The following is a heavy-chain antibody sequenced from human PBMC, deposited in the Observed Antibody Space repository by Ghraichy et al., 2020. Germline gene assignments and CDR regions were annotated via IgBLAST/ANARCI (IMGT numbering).Heavy chain of an antibody. V-gene: IGHV3-74*03. CDR1: GLTFSNYW. CDR2: INGDGSGT. CDR3: ATGGGYYYDL. J-gene: IGHJ2*01. Sequence: LSLTCAASGLTFSNYWMHWVRQAPGKGLVWVSRINGDGSGTTYADSVKGRFTISRDNARNTVHLQLNSLRAEDTAVYFCATGGGYYYDLWGRGTLVTVSS. D-gene: IGHD3-16*01.